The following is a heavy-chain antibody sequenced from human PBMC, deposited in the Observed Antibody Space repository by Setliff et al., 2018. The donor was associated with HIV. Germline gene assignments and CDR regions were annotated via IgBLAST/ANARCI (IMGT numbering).Heavy chain of an antibody. Sequence: PGGSLRLSCATSGFTFSPYAMHWVRQAPGKGLEWVAVISIYDGSEKYYADSVKGRFTISRDNSKNMLYLEMNSLRAEDTAIYYCARDVTVRLSVEYYFDYWGQGTLVTVSS. J-gene: IGHJ4*02. D-gene: IGHD2-15*01. CDR1: GFTFSPYA. CDR2: ISIYDGSEK. CDR3: ARDVTVRLSVEYYFDY. V-gene: IGHV3-30*04.